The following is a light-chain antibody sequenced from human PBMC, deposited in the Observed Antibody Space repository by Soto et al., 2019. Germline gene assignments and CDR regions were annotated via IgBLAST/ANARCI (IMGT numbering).Light chain of an antibody. CDR3: QQYNGYLTWT. CDR2: DAS. CDR1: QSIDNW. Sequence: IQMTQSPSTLSASVGDRVTITCRASQSIDNWLAWYQQKPGRAPKLLIFDASSLESGVPSRFSGSGSGTEFTLTISSLQPDDFATYYCQQYNGYLTWTFGQGTKVEIK. J-gene: IGKJ1*01. V-gene: IGKV1-5*01.